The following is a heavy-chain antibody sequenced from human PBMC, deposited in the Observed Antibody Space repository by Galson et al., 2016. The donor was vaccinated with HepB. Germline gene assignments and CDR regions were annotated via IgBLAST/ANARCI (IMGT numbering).Heavy chain of an antibody. D-gene: IGHD6-13*01. V-gene: IGHV3-7*03. CDR3: ARDRGSSSYGYYYGMDV. CDR2: IKQDGSEK. Sequence: SLRLSCAASGFNFSSYWLSWVRQAPGKGLEWVANIKQDGSEKYYVDSVKGRFTISRHNAKNSLYLQMNNLRAEDTAVYYCARDRGSSSYGYYYGMDVWGQGTTVTVSS. CDR1: GFNFSSYW. J-gene: IGHJ6*02.